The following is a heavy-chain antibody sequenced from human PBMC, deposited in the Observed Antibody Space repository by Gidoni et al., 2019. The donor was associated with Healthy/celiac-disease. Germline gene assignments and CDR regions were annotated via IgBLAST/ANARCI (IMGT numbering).Heavy chain of an antibody. V-gene: IGHV3-21*01. Sequence: EVQLVESGGGLVKPGGSRRLSCAASGFTFSSYSMNWVRQAPGKGLEWVSSISSSSSYIYYADSVKGRFTISRDNAKNSLYLQMNSLRAEDTAVYYCARIEYIVVVTAVLDGMDVWGQGTTVTVSS. D-gene: IGHD2-21*02. J-gene: IGHJ6*02. CDR3: ARIEYIVVVTAVLDGMDV. CDR1: GFTFSSYS. CDR2: ISSSSSYI.